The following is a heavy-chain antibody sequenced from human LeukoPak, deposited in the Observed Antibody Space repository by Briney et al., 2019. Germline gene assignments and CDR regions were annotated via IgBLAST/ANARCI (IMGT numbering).Heavy chain of an antibody. CDR3: ASGVYYDSSGYYEDY. CDR1: GYSFSNYW. CDR2: IYPGDSDT. J-gene: IGHJ4*02. Sequence: GESLKISCKGSGYSFSNYWIGWVRQMAGKGLEWMGIIYPGDSDTRYSPSFRGQVTISADKSISTAYLQWSSLKASDTAMYYCASGVYYDSSGYYEDYWGQGTLVTVSS. V-gene: IGHV5-51*01. D-gene: IGHD3-22*01.